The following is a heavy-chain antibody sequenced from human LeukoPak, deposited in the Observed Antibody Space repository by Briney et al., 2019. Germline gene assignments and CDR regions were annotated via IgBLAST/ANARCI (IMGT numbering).Heavy chain of an antibody. J-gene: IGHJ4*02. V-gene: IGHV3-7*03. CDR2: IKKDGSET. D-gene: IGHD5-12*01. Sequence: PGGSLRLSCAASGFTFSSSAMSWVRQVPGKGLEWVANIKKDGSETYYVDSVKGRFTISRDNAKNSLYLQMNSLRAEDTAIYHCAKGRYSGTTYYFDYWGQGTLVTVSS. CDR1: GFTFSSSA. CDR3: AKGRYSGTTYYFDY.